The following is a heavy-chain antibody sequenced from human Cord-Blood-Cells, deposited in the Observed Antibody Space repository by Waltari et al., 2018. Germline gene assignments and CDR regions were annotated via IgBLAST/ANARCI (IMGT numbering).Heavy chain of an antibody. D-gene: IGHD6-6*01. CDR2: INPNSGGT. J-gene: IGHJ4*02. CDR1: VYTLTGYY. CDR3: ARGVSSSRDY. Sequence: VQLVHSGAVVKKPGASVKVSCKASVYTLTGYYMHWVRQAPGQGLEGMGWINPNSGGTNYAQKFQGRVTMTRDTSINTAYMELSRLRSDDTAVYYCARGVSSSRDYWGQGTLVTVSS. V-gene: IGHV1-2*02.